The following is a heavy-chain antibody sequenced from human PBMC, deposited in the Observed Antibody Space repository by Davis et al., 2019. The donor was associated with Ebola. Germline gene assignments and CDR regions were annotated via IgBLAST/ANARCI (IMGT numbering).Heavy chain of an antibody. CDR2: IATRTDGGTT. Sequence: GESLKISCAASGFTFSNAWMSWVRQAPGKGLEWVGRIATRTDGGTTAYAAPVNGRFAISRDDSKNTLYLQMNSLKTEDTAVYYCTTDYYDFWSGYRDYWGQGTLVTVSS. CDR1: GFTFSNAW. D-gene: IGHD3-3*01. J-gene: IGHJ4*02. CDR3: TTDYYDFWSGYRDY. V-gene: IGHV3-15*04.